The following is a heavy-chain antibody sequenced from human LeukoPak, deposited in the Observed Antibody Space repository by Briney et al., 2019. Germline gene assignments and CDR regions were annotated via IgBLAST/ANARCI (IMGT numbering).Heavy chain of an antibody. CDR2: IYYSGST. D-gene: IGHD3-22*01. J-gene: IGHJ5*02. CDR3: ARDSSGYYPYNWFDP. V-gene: IGHV4-59*01. CDR1: GGSISSYY. Sequence: SETLSLTCTVSGGSISSYYWSWIRQPPGKGQEWIGYIYYSGSTNYNPSLKSRVTISVDTSKNQFSLKLSSVTAADAAVYYCARDSSGYYPYNWFDPWGQGTLVTVSS.